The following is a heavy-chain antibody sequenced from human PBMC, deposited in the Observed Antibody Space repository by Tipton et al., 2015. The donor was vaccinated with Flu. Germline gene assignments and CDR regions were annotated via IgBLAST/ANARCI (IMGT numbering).Heavy chain of an antibody. CDR2: IWYDGSQK. J-gene: IGHJ4*02. V-gene: IGHV3-33*04. Sequence: QVQLVQSGGGVVQPGRSLRLSCEASGFTFTSFGMHWVRQAPGKGLEWVAVIWYDGSQKYYADSVKGRFTISRDNSNNTLYLQMHSLRADDTAVYYCASGMYYFVYWGQGALVTVSS. CDR1: GFTFTSFG. D-gene: IGHD1-26*01. CDR3: ASGMYYFVY.